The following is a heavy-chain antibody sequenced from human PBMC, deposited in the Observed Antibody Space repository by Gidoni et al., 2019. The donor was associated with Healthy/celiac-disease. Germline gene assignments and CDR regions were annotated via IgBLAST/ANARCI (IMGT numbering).Heavy chain of an antibody. CDR1: GFTFSSYA. CDR2: ISGSGGST. D-gene: IGHD2-15*01. CDR3: AKDLVVVVAATQVGYFDY. V-gene: IGHV3-23*01. Sequence: EVQLLESGGGLVQPGGSLRLSCAASGFTFSSYAMSWVRQAPGTGLEWVSAISGSGGSTYYADSVKGRFTISRDNSKNTLYLQMNSLRAEDTAVYYCAKDLVVVVAATQVGYFDYWGQGTLVTVSS. J-gene: IGHJ4*02.